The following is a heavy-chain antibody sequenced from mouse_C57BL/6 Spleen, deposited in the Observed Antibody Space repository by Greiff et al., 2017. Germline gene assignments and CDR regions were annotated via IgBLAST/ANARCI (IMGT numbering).Heavy chain of an antibody. CDR1: GYTFTDYN. D-gene: IGHD2-3*01. CDR2: INPNNGGT. V-gene: IGHV1-18*01. Sequence: VQLQQSGPELVKPGASVKIPCKASGYTFTDYNMDWVKQSHGKSLEWIGDINPNNGGTIYNQKFKGKATLTVDKSSSTAYMELRSLTSEDTAVYYCARRGVDGYYPSYAMDYWGQGTSVTVSS. J-gene: IGHJ4*01. CDR3: ARRGVDGYYPSYAMDY.